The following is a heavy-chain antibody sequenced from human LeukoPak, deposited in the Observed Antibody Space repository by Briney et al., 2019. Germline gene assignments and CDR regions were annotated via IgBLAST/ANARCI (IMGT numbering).Heavy chain of an antibody. J-gene: IGHJ4*02. CDR3: ARRAWESGTYYFDY. Sequence: SETLSLTCTVSGGSISSYYWSWIRQPPGKGLEWIGYIYYTGSTHYNPSLKSRVTISVDTSKNQFSLKVSSVAAADTAVYYCARRAWESGTYYFDYWGQGTLVTVSS. V-gene: IGHV4-59*08. CDR2: IYYTGST. CDR1: GGSISSYY. D-gene: IGHD1-26*01.